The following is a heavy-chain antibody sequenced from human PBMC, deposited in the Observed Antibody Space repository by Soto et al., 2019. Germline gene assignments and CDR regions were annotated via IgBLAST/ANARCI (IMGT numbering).Heavy chain of an antibody. J-gene: IGHJ3*02. V-gene: IGHV3-23*01. D-gene: IGHD2-8*01. Sequence: GSLRLSCTASGFTFSTYAMSWVRQGPGKGLEWVSSISGGGDSTYYADSVKGRFTVSRDNSKNTLYVQMSSLRAEDTALYYCAKKDGTDGRYDAFDIWGRGTVVTVSS. CDR3: AKKDGTDGRYDAFDI. CDR1: GFTFSTYA. CDR2: ISGGGDST.